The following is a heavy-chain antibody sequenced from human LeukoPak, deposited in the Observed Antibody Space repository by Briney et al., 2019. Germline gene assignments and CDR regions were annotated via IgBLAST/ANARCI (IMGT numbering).Heavy chain of an antibody. V-gene: IGHV4-59*01. CDR1: GGSISSFY. CDR3: ARYGSSSLRAGYYYYMDV. Sequence: SETLSLTCTVSGGSISSFYWNWIRQPPGKGMEDIGHIYYSGFTNYNPSLKSRVTMSVDTSKNQFSLKLSSVTAADTAVYYCARYGSSSLRAGYYYYMDVWGKGTTVTVSS. D-gene: IGHD6-6*01. J-gene: IGHJ6*03. CDR2: IYYSGFT.